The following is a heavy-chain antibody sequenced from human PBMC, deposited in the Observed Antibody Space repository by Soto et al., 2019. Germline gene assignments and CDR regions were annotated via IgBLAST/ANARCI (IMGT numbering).Heavy chain of an antibody. CDR3: ARAGRNGGYFDY. CDR1: GYTFTSYG. CDR2: ITAYNGNT. J-gene: IGHJ4*02. Sequence: QIQLVQSGAEVKKPGASVKVSCKASGYTFTSYGISWVRQAPGQGLEWMGRITAYNGNTNYAQKFQGRVTMTTDTSTSLGYMELRSLRSEDAAVYYGARAGRNGGYFDYWGQGTLVTVSS. V-gene: IGHV1-18*01. D-gene: IGHD2-8*01.